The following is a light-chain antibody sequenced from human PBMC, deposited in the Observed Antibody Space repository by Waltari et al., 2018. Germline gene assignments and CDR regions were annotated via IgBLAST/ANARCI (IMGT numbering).Light chain of an antibody. V-gene: IGKV3-20*01. Sequence: EIVLTQSPGTLSLSPGERATLSCRASQSISSSYLAWYQQKPGQAPRLLIYGASSRATGIPYRFSGSGSVTDFTLTITRLEPEDFAVYYCQQYVSSPPMTFGQGTKVEIK. CDR1: QSISSSY. CDR3: QQYVSSPPMT. CDR2: GAS. J-gene: IGKJ1*01.